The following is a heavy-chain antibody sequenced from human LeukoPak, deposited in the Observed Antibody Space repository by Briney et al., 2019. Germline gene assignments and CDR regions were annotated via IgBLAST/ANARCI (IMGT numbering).Heavy chain of an antibody. Sequence: TSETLSLTCAVYGGSFSGYYWSWIRQPPGKGLEWIGEINHSGSTNYNPSLKSRVTIPVDTSKNQFSLKLSSVTAADTAVYYCARGRGPITIFGVVISGFDPWGQGTLVTVSS. CDR1: GGSFSGYY. J-gene: IGHJ5*02. CDR2: INHSGST. D-gene: IGHD3-3*01. V-gene: IGHV4-34*01. CDR3: ARGRGPITIFGVVISGFDP.